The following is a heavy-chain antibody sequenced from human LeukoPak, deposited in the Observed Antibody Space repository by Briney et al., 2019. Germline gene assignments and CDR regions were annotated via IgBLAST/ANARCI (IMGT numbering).Heavy chain of an antibody. D-gene: IGHD6-19*01. CDR1: GFTFSSYA. J-gene: IGHJ4*02. CDR3: ARDPEGIAVAGTLDY. CDR2: ISYDGSNK. Sequence: GGSLGLSCAASGFTFSSYAMHWVRQAPGKGLEWVAVISYDGSNKYYADSVKGRFTISRDNSKNTLYLQMNSLRAEDTAVYYCARDPEGIAVAGTLDYWGQGTLVTVSS. V-gene: IGHV3-30*04.